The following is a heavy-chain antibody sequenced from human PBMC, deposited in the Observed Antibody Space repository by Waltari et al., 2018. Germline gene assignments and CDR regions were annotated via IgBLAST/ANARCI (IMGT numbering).Heavy chain of an antibody. J-gene: IGHJ4*02. CDR1: GFTFSSYA. Sequence: EVQLLESGGGLVQPGGSLRLSCAASGFTFSSYAMSWVRQAPGKGLEWVSAISGSGGSTYYADSVKGRFTISRDNSKNTLYLQMNSLRAEDTAVYYCARDHLPYYDFWSGYYPLFDYWGQGTLVTVSS. CDR3: ARDHLPYYDFWSGYYPLFDY. CDR2: ISGSGGST. D-gene: IGHD3-3*01. V-gene: IGHV3-23*01.